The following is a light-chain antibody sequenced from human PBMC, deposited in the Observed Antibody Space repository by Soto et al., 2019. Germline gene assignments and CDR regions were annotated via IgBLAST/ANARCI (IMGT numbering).Light chain of an antibody. Sequence: EIVMTQSPATLSVSPGERATLSCRAGQSVSSGLAWYQQKPGQTPRLLIYAASTRATGIPARFSGSGSGTEFTLTISGLQSEDFAVYYCQQYNNWPLTFGGGTKVEIK. CDR3: QQYNNWPLT. CDR1: QSVSSG. V-gene: IGKV3-15*01. J-gene: IGKJ4*01. CDR2: AAS.